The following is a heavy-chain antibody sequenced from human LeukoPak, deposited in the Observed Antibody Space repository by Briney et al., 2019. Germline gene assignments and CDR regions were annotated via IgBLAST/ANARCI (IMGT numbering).Heavy chain of an antibody. D-gene: IGHD3-22*01. CDR1: GYTFTSYD. CDR2: MNPNSGNT. CDR3: ARGRRSSGYSSYYFDY. V-gene: IGHV1-8*03. Sequence: ASVKVSCKASGYTFTSYDINWVRQATGQGLEWMGWMNPNSGNTGYAQKFQGRVTITRNTSISTAYMELSSLRSEDTAVYYCARGRRSSGYSSYYFDYWGQGTLVTVSS. J-gene: IGHJ4*02.